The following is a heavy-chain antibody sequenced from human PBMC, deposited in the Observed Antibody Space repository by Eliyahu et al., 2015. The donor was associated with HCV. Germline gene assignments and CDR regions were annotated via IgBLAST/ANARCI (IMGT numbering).Heavy chain of an antibody. D-gene: IGHD1-7*01. V-gene: IGHV3-23*01. Sequence: EVQLLESGGGLVQPGGSLRLSCAASGFXFXSYAMSWVRQAPGKGLEWVSAISGSGGSTYYADSVKGRFTISRDNSKNTLYLQMNSLRAEDTAVYYCAKGPTGTIWGWFDPWGQGTLVTVSS. CDR1: GFXFXSYA. CDR2: ISGSGGST. CDR3: AKGPTGTIWGWFDP. J-gene: IGHJ5*02.